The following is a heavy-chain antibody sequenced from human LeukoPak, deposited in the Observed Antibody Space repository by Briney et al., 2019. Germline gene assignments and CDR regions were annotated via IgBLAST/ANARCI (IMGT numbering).Heavy chain of an antibody. J-gene: IGHJ5*02. V-gene: IGHV1-46*01. CDR2: INPTGGST. CDR3: ARDNSVGDTAWWFDP. D-gene: IGHD1-26*01. Sequence: VASVKVSCKASGYTFTSYYMHWVRQAPGQGLEWMGLINPTGGSTGYAQKFQGRVTMTRDMSTSTDYMELSSLRSEDTAIYYCARDNSVGDTAWWFDPWGQGTLVTVSS. CDR1: GYTFTSYY.